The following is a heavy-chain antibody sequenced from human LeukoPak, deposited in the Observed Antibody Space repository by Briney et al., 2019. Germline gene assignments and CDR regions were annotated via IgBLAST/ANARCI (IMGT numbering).Heavy chain of an antibody. CDR3: ARDGYYDSSGYPVGFQH. D-gene: IGHD3-22*01. V-gene: IGHV1-69*05. J-gene: IGHJ1*01. CDR2: IIPIFGTA. Sequence: SVEVSCKASGGTFSSYAISWVRQAPGQGLEWMGGIIPIFGTANYAQKFQGRVTITTDESTSTAYMELSSLRSEDTAVYYCARDGYYDSSGYPVGFQHWGQGTLVTVSS. CDR1: GGTFSSYA.